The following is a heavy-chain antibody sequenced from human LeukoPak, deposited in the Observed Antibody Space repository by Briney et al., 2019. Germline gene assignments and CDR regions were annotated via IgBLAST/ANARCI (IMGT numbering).Heavy chain of an antibody. D-gene: IGHD3-22*01. V-gene: IGHV3-48*03. CDR1: GFTFSSYE. J-gene: IGHJ4*02. CDR3: AKGIMYDSSGYLDY. CDR2: ISSSGSTI. Sequence: AGGSLRLSCAASGFTFSSYEMNWVRQAPGKGLEWVSYISSSGSTIYYADSVKGRFTISRDNAKNSLYLQMNSLRAEDTAVYYCAKGIMYDSSGYLDYWGQGTLVTVSS.